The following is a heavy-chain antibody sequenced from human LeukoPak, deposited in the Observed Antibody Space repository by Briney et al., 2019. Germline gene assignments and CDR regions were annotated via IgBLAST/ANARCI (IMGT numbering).Heavy chain of an antibody. V-gene: IGHV4-38-2*01. CDR1: GHSTTIGYY. Sequence: SETLSLTCAISGHSTTIGYYWAWFRQSPGKGLEWIATFFQSHKSFYNASLESRVTMSLDTSKSHFSLNLTSVTAAATAVYYCARVLSVPYLLDSWGRGTQVSVSS. J-gene: IGHJ4*02. CDR2: FFQSHKS. CDR3: ARVLSVPYLLDS. D-gene: IGHD3-10*02.